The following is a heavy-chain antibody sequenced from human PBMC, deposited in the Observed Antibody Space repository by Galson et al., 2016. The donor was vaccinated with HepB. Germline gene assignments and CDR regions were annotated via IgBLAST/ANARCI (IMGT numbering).Heavy chain of an antibody. Sequence: SLRLSCAASGFTFSDAWMNWVRQAPGKGLEWVGLIKSKTDGGTTDYAAPVKGRFTISRDGSKNTLYLQMNSLKTEDTAVYYCTGEVTVIGAHTGFDFWGQGTLVTVSS. CDR3: TGEVTVIGAHTGFDF. CDR1: GFTFSDAW. CDR2: IKSKTDGGTT. J-gene: IGHJ5*01. V-gene: IGHV3-15*07. D-gene: IGHD2/OR15-2a*01.